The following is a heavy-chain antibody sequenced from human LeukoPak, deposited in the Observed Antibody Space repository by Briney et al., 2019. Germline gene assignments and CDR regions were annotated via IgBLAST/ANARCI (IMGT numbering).Heavy chain of an antibody. D-gene: IGHD4-11*01. CDR3: ARGDYNNRINPPRYLDY. Sequence: GGSLRLSCAASGFTFSTYWMTWVRQAPGKGLEWVANIKQDGREKYFVDSVKGRFTISRDSDKNSLYLQMSSLRADDTAVYYCARGDYNNRINPPRYLDYWGQGTLVTVSS. CDR2: IKQDGREK. CDR1: GFTFSTYW. J-gene: IGHJ4*02. V-gene: IGHV3-7*05.